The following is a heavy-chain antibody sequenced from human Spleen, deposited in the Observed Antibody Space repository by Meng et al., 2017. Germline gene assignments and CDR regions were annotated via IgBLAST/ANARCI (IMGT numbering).Heavy chain of an antibody. D-gene: IGHD3-22*01. CDR3: ARLILDSSGYYYIMDY. CDR2: IYHSGST. J-gene: IGHJ4*02. CDR1: GGSISSSNW. V-gene: IGHV4-4*02. Sequence: VQPQEFGPGLVKPSGTLSLTCGVSGGSISSSNWWTWVRQPPGKGLEWIGEIYHSGSTNYSPSLKSRVTLSVDKSKNQFSLKLRSVTAADTAVYYCARLILDSSGYYYIMDYWGQGTLVTVSS.